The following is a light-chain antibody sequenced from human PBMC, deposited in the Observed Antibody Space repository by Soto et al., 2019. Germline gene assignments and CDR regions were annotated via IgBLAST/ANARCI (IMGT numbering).Light chain of an antibody. Sequence: EIVLTQSPGTLSLSPGERATLSCRASQSVSSNYLTWCQQKPGQAPRLLLYGTSSRAAGIPARFSGSGSGTDFTLTISRLEPEDFAVYYCQQYGNSLTFGQGTRLEIK. V-gene: IGKV3-20*01. J-gene: IGKJ5*01. CDR2: GTS. CDR3: QQYGNSLT. CDR1: QSVSSNY.